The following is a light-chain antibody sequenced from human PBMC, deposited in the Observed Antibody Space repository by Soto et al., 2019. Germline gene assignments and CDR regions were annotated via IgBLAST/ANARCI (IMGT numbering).Light chain of an antibody. CDR3: QQYNDFSPWT. Sequence: DIQMTQSPSTLSASVGDRVTITCRASQRINSWLAWYQQKPGKAPKLLIYDASSLESGAPSRFSGSGSGTEFTLTISCLQPDDFATYYCQQYNDFSPWTFGLGTKVDIK. V-gene: IGKV1-5*01. J-gene: IGKJ1*01. CDR1: QRINSW. CDR2: DAS.